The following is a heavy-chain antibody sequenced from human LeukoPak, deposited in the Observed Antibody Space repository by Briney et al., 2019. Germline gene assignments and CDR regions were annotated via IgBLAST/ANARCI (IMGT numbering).Heavy chain of an antibody. Sequence: SVKVSCKASGGTFSSYAISWVRQAPGQGLEWMGRIIPIFGTANYAQKFQGRVTMTTDTSTSTAYMELRSLRSDDTAVYYCARGGIAAPSLFDYWGQGTLVTVSS. CDR2: IIPIFGTA. D-gene: IGHD6-6*01. V-gene: IGHV1-69*05. J-gene: IGHJ4*02. CDR3: ARGGIAAPSLFDY. CDR1: GGTFSSYA.